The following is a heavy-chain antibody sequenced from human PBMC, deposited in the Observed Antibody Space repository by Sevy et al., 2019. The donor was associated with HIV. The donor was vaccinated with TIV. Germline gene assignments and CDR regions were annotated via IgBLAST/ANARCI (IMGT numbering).Heavy chain of an antibody. CDR2: ISGSGGST. V-gene: IGHV3-23*01. J-gene: IGHJ3*02. D-gene: IGHD3-22*01. Sequence: GGSLRLSCAASGFTFSSYAMSWVRQAPGKGLEWVSAISGSGGSTYYADSVKGRFTISRDNSKNTLYLQMNSLIAEDTAVYYCAKECPDLTYYYDSSGYSTTCGAFDIWGQGTMVTVSS. CDR1: GFTFSSYA. CDR3: AKECPDLTYYYDSSGYSTTCGAFDI.